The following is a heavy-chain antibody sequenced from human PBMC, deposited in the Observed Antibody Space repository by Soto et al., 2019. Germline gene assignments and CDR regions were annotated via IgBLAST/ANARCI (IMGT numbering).Heavy chain of an antibody. V-gene: IGHV4-31*03. J-gene: IGHJ6*02. Sequence: PSETLSLTCTVSGGSISSGGYYWSWIRQHPGKGLEWIGCIYYSGSTYYNPSLKSRVTISVDTSKNQFSLKLSSVTAADTAVYYCARDRRYCSSTSCPSYYYGMDVWGQGTTVTVSS. CDR3: ARDRRYCSSTSCPSYYYGMDV. CDR2: IYYSGST. D-gene: IGHD2-2*01. CDR1: GGSISSGGYY.